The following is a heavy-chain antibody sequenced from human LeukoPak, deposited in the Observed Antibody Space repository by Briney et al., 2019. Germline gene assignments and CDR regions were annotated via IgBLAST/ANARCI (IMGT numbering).Heavy chain of an antibody. J-gene: IGHJ4*02. CDR2: IKQDDSGN. V-gene: IGHV3-7*01. D-gene: IGHD6-13*01. CDR1: GFTFSSYA. CDR3: SRYESRIAAAGTAYFDY. Sequence: PGGSLRLSCGASGFTFSSYAMSGLRRAPGKGLEWVANIKQDDSGNYDVGYVKGRFSIASDNANKSLYLQMINLRAEDTAEYYWSRYESRIAAAGTAYFDYWGQGTLVIVSS.